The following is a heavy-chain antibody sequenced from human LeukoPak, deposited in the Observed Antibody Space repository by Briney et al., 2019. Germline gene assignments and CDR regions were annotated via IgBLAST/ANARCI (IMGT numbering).Heavy chain of an antibody. CDR3: ARVGYSHGFDY. J-gene: IGHJ4*02. CDR1: GGSISSGGYS. CDR2: IYHSGST. D-gene: IGHD5-18*01. Sequence: PSETLSLTCAVSGGSISSGGYSWSWIRQPPGKGLEWIGYIYHSGSTYYNPSLKSRVTISVDRSKNQFSLKLSSVTAADTAVYYCARVGYSHGFDYWGQGTLVTVSS. V-gene: IGHV4-30-2*01.